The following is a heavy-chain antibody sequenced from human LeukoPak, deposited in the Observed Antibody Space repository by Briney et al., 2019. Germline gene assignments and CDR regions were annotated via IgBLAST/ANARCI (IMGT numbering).Heavy chain of an antibody. V-gene: IGHV1-2*04. D-gene: IGHD2-2*01. CDR3: ARGGVVDYYYYGMDV. Sequence: ASVNVSCKASGYTFTGYYMHWVRQAPGQGLEWMGWINPNSGGTNYAQKFQGWVTMTRDTSISTAYMELSRLRSDDTAVYYCARGGVVDYYYYGMDVWGQGTTVTVSS. CDR1: GYTFTGYY. CDR2: INPNSGGT. J-gene: IGHJ6*02.